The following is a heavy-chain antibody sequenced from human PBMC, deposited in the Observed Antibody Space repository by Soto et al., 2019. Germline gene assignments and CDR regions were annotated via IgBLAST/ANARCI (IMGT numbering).Heavy chain of an antibody. V-gene: IGHV3-30*18. CDR3: AKDRDYDFWSGYSNYYGMDV. D-gene: IGHD3-3*01. Sequence: QVQLVESGGGVVQPGRSLRLSCAASGFTFSSYGMHWVRQAPGKGLEWVAVISYDGSNKYYADSVKGRFTISRDNSKNTLYLQMNSLRAEDTAVYYCAKDRDYDFWSGYSNYYGMDVWGQGTTVTVSS. CDR1: GFTFSSYG. CDR2: ISYDGSNK. J-gene: IGHJ6*02.